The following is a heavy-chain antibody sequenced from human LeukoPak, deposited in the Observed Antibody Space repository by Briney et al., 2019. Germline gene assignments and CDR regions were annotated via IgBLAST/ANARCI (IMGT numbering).Heavy chain of an antibody. Sequence: PSETLSLTCAVYGGSFSGYYWSWIRQPPGKGLEWIGEFNHSGSTNYNPSLKSRVTISVDTSKNQFSLKLSSVTAADTAVYYCALWIQLWFGDPRSFDIWGQGTMVTVSS. CDR2: FNHSGST. D-gene: IGHD5-18*01. J-gene: IGHJ3*02. CDR1: GGSFSGYY. V-gene: IGHV4-34*01. CDR3: ALWIQLWFGDPRSFDI.